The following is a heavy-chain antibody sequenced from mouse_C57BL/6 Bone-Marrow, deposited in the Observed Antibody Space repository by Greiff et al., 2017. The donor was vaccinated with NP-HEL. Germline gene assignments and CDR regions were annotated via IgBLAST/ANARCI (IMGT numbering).Heavy chain of an antibody. CDR2: IYPENGDT. D-gene: IGHD1-1*01. V-gene: IGHV14-4*01. CDR3: TTFCFITTVEASNYFGY. Sequence: EVQLQQSGAELVRPGASVKLSCTASGFNFKDYYMHWVKQRPEQGLEWIGWIYPENGDTEYASKFQGKATITADKSSNTAYLQLSSLTSEDTAVYYCTTFCFITTVEASNYFGYWGQGTTLTVTS. J-gene: IGHJ2*01. CDR1: GFNFKDYY.